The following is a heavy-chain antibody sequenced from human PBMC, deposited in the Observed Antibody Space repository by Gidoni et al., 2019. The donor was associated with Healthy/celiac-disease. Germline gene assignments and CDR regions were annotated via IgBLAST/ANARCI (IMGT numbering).Heavy chain of an antibody. CDR1: GITFSSSG. D-gene: IGHD3-3*01. V-gene: IGHV3-33*01. CDR2: IWYDGSNK. CDR3: ARDGGHYDVWSGYFDY. Sequence: QVQLVESGGGVVQPGRSLRLSCAASGITFSSSGMHWVRQAPGKGLEWVAVIWYDGSNKYYADSVKGRFTISRDNSKNTLYLQMNSLRAEDTAVYYCARDGGHYDVWSGYFDYWGQGTLVTVSS. J-gene: IGHJ4*02.